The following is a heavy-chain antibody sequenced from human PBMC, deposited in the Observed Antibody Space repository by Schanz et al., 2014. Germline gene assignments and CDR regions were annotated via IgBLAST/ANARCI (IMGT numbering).Heavy chain of an antibody. V-gene: IGHV3-23*04. CDR1: GFAFSSYS. J-gene: IGHJ4*02. Sequence: QLVGSGGGLIQPGGSLRLSCTASGFAFSSYSMNWVRQAPGKGLEWVSAISGSGGSTYYADSVKGRFTMSRDNSKNTLYLQMNSLRAEDTAVYYCAKQIHYDILTVTRNWGQGTLVTVSS. CDR2: ISGSGGST. D-gene: IGHD3-9*01. CDR3: AKQIHYDILTVTRN.